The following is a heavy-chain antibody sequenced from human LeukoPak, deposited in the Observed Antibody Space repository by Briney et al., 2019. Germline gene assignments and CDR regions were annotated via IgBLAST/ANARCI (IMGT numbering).Heavy chain of an antibody. V-gene: IGHV4-39*07. J-gene: IGHJ4*02. D-gene: IGHD1/OR15-1a*01. CDR1: GGSISSTRYY. CDR2: MYYSGST. CDR3: ARYQTGTMFAV. Sequence: SETLSLTCTVSGGSISSTRYYWGWIRQPPGKGLEWIGSMYYSGSTYYNPSLKSRVTISVDTSNNQFSLKLSSVTAADTAIYYCARYQTGTMFAVWGQGTLVTISS.